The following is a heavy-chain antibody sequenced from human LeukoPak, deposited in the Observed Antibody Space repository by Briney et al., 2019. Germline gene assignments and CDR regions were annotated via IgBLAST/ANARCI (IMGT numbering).Heavy chain of an antibody. D-gene: IGHD3-3*01. J-gene: IGHJ5*02. CDR2: ISAYNGNT. V-gene: IGHV1-18*01. CDR3: AGASWDYDLWSGYYTYNWFDP. Sequence: ASVKVSCKASGYTFTSYGINWVRQAPGQGLEWMGWISAYNGNTNYAQKLQGRVTMTTDTSTSTAYMELRSLRSDDTAVYYCAGASWDYDLWSGYYTYNWFDPWGQGTLVTVSS. CDR1: GYTFTSYG.